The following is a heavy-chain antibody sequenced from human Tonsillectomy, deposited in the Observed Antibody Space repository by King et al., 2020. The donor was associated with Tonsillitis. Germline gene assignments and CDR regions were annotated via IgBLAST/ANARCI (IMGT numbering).Heavy chain of an antibody. CDR1: GCSISSYY. CDR2: IYYSGST. CDR3: ARYGGGGSYFDY. V-gene: IGHV4-59*01. Sequence: VQLQESGPGLVKPSETLSLTCTVSGCSISSYYWSWIRQPPGKGLEWIGYIYYSGSTNYNPSLKSRVTISVDTSKNQFSLKLSSVTAADTAVYYCARYGGGGSYFDYWGQGTLVTVSS. J-gene: IGHJ4*02. D-gene: IGHD3-16*01.